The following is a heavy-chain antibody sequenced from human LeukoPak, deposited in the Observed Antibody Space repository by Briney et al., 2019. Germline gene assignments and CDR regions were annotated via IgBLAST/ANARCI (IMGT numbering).Heavy chain of an antibody. CDR2: VSQSGNT. V-gene: IGHV4-39*01. Sequence: SETLSLTCTLSGDSISSSDHYWVWIRQSPGKGLEWIGSVSQSGNTYYKSSLKSRVTVSIDTSKNQFSLKLSSVTAADTAVYYCASLYSSGWYYFDYWGQGTLVTVSS. CDR3: ASLYSSGWYYFDY. J-gene: IGHJ4*02. CDR1: GDSISSSDHY. D-gene: IGHD6-19*01.